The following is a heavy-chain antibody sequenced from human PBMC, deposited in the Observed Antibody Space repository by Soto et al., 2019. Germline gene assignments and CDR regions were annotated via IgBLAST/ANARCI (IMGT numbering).Heavy chain of an antibody. CDR3: ARSRGAYYFDY. CDR2: IFYGGTT. CDR1: GGSISSGEYY. J-gene: IGHJ4*02. V-gene: IGHV4-30-4*01. Sequence: SETLSLTCAVSGGSISSGEYYWSWIRQPPGKGLEWIGYIFYGGTTLYNPSLKSRVAISADTSENQFSLKLSSVTAADSAVYYCARSRGAYYFDYWGQGTLVTAPQ.